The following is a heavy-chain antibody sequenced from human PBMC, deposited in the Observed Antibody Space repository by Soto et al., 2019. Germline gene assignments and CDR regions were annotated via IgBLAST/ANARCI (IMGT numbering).Heavy chain of an antibody. D-gene: IGHD1-26*01. CDR1: GYTFTSYG. V-gene: IGHV1-18*01. Sequence: GAAVKVSCKASGYTFTSYGISWVRQAPGRGLEWMGWISAYNGNTNYAQKLQGRVTMTTDTSTSTAYMELRSLRSDDTAAYYCAGRRLFIGGPTPCFAPWGRGTLLPVPS. CDR3: AGRRLFIGGPTPCFAP. CDR2: ISAYNGNT. J-gene: IGHJ5*02.